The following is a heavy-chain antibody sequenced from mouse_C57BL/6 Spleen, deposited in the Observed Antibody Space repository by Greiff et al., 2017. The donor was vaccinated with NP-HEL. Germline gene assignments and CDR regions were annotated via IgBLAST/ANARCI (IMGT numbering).Heavy chain of an antibody. J-gene: IGHJ2*01. CDR3: ARDSYSNALYY. D-gene: IGHD2-5*01. CDR1: GYTFTNYW. CDR2: IYPGGGYT. Sequence: QVQLQQSGAELVRPGTSVKMSCKASGYTFTNYWIGWAKQRPGHGLEWIGDIYPGGGYTNYNEKFKGKATLTADKSSSTASMQFSSLTSEDSASYYCARDSYSNALYYWGQGTTLTVSS. V-gene: IGHV1-63*01.